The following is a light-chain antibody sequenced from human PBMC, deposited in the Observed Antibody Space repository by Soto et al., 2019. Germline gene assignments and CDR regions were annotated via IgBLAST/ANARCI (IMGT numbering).Light chain of an antibody. V-gene: IGKV3-20*01. Sequence: EIVMTQSPATLSVSPGERATFSCWASQSVRSNLAWYQQKPGQAPRLLIYSASTRATGIPDRFSGSGSGADFTLTISRLEPEDFAVYYCQQYGSSPITFGQGTRLEIK. CDR3: QQYGSSPIT. J-gene: IGKJ5*01. CDR1: QSVRSN. CDR2: SAS.